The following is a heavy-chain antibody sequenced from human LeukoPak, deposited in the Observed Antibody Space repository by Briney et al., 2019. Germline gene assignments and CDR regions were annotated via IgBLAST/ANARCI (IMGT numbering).Heavy chain of an antibody. CDR3: ARGREYCSSTSCRDAFDI. Sequence: GGSLRLSCAASGFTFSSYGMHWVRQAPGKGLEWVAVIWYDGSNKYYADSVKGRFTISRDNSKSTLYLQMNSLRAEDTAVYYCARGREYCSSTSCRDAFDIWGLGTMVTASS. V-gene: IGHV3-33*01. J-gene: IGHJ3*02. CDR2: IWYDGSNK. D-gene: IGHD2-2*01. CDR1: GFTFSSYG.